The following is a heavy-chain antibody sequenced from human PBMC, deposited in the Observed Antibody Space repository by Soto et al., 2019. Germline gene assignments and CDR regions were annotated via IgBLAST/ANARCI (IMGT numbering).Heavy chain of an antibody. Sequence: SETLSLTCTVSGDSIRSSYWTWIRQAPGRGLEWIGDIYHTGTTNYNPSLKSRVSISVDTSKNQFSLRLRSVTAADTAIYFCAKISAGSTDETMFNVFDHWGQGTLVTVSS. D-gene: IGHD6-13*01. CDR2: IYHTGTT. CDR3: AKISAGSTDETMFNVFDH. CDR1: GDSIRSSY. V-gene: IGHV4-59*03. J-gene: IGHJ4*02.